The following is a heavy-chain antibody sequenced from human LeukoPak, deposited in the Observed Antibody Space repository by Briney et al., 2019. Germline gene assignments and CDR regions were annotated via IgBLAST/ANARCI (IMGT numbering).Heavy chain of an antibody. Sequence: SEALSLTCTVSGGSISSGSYYWSWIRQPAGKGLEWVGRIYTSGSTNYNPSLKSRVTISVDTSKNQFSLKLSSVTAADTAVYYCARDMLGGYNSYFNYWGQGTLVTVSS. V-gene: IGHV4-61*02. D-gene: IGHD5-24*01. CDR1: GGSISSGSYY. CDR2: IYTSGST. CDR3: ARDMLGGYNSYFNY. J-gene: IGHJ4*02.